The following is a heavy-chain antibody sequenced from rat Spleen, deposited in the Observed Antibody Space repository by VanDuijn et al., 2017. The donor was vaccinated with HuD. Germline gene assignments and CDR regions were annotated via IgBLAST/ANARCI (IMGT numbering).Heavy chain of an antibody. CDR3: ARETGYNSYFDY. CDR1: GFTFSDYN. V-gene: IGHV5S10*01. Sequence: EVQLVESGGGLVQPGRSLKLSCAASGFTFSDYNMAWVRQAPKKGLEWVATITNASGRTYYPDSVKGRFTISRDTAQNTLYLQMDSLRSEDTATYYCARETGYNSYFDYWGQGVMVTVSS. D-gene: IGHD4-1*01. J-gene: IGHJ2*01. CDR2: ITNASGRT.